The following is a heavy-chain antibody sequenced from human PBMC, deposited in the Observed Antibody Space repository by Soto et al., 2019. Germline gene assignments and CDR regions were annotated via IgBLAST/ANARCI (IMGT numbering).Heavy chain of an antibody. CDR3: ARDLDGSGSYYTDY. J-gene: IGHJ4*02. D-gene: IGHD3-10*01. CDR1: VYMFISYG. Sequence: AADKVSCKASVYMFISYGINCVRQAPGQGLEWMGWISVYNGNTKYAQNLQGRVTMTTDTSTSTAYMEMRSLTSDDTAVYYCARDLDGSGSYYTDYWGPGTLVTVSS. CDR2: ISVYNGNT. V-gene: IGHV1-18*01.